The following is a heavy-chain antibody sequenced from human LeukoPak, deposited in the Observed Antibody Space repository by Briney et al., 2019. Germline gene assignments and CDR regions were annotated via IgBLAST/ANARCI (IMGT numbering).Heavy chain of an antibody. V-gene: IGHV3-48*03. CDR2: ISSSGSTI. D-gene: IGHD2-8*01. CDR1: GFSFSSYE. Sequence: GGSLRLSCAASGFSFSSYEMNWVRQAPGKGLEWVSNISSSGSTIYYADSVRGRFTISRDNTKTSLYLQMNSLRVEDTAVYYCARNGVPTVRGDYMDVWGKGTTVTVSS. J-gene: IGHJ6*03. CDR3: ARNGVPTVRGDYMDV.